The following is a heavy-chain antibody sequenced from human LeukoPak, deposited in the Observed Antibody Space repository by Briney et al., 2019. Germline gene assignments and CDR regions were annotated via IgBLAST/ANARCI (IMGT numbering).Heavy chain of an antibody. CDR2: ISSSSSYI. CDR1: GFTFSSYS. V-gene: IGHV3-21*01. Sequence: PGGSLRLSCAASGFTFSSYSMNWVRQAPGKGLEWVSSISSSSSYIYYADSVKGRFTISRDNAKNSLYLQMNSLRAEDTAVYYCARDLGAPRYCSSTSCSPGGYWGQGTLVTVSS. CDR3: ARDLGAPRYCSSTSCSPGGY. J-gene: IGHJ4*02. D-gene: IGHD2-2*01.